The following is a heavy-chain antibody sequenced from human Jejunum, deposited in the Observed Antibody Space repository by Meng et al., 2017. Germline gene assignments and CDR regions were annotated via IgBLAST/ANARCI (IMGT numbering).Heavy chain of an antibody. CDR1: GDSVSSNSAA. D-gene: IGHD1-26*01. J-gene: IGHJ1*01. V-gene: IGHV6-1*01. Sequence: SQTRSLTGAISGDSVSSNSAAWNWIRQSPSRGLEWLGRTYYRSQWFNDYAISVKSRITINPDTSKNQFYLQLNSVTPDDTAVYYCAKTVIYSTVGTTALEYFQHWSQGTLVTVSS. CDR2: TYYRSQWFN. CDR3: AKTVIYSTVGTTALEYFQH.